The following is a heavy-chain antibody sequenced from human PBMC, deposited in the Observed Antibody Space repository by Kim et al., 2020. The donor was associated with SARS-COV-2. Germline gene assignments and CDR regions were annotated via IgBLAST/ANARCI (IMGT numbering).Heavy chain of an antibody. V-gene: IGHV3-21*01. CDR3: ENTPELGVRG. J-gene: IGHJ4*02. Sequence: GGSLRLSCAASGFTFSSYSMNWVRQAPGKGLEWVSSIISSSSYIYYADSVKGRFTISRDNAKNSLYLQMNSLRAEDTAVYYCENTPELGVRGWGQGTLVTVSS. CDR1: GFTFSSYS. D-gene: IGHD1-26*01. CDR2: IISSSSYI.